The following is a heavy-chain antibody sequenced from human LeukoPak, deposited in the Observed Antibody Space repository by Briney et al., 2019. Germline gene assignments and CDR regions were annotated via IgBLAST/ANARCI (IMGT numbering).Heavy chain of an antibody. CDR1: GSTFTSYS. CDR2: ISGGGGST. Sequence: PGGSLRLSCAASGSTFTSYSMNWVRQAPGKGLEWVSTISGGGGSTYYADPVKGRFTISRDNSKNTLYLQVNSLRAEDTAVYYCAKGGKWDVTPFDYWGQGTLVTVSS. J-gene: IGHJ4*02. V-gene: IGHV3-23*01. D-gene: IGHD1-26*01. CDR3: AKGGKWDVTPFDY.